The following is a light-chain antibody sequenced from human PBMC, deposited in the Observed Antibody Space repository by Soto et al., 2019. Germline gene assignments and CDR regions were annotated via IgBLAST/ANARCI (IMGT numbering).Light chain of an antibody. CDR1: QSVSSNY. V-gene: IGKV3-20*01. J-gene: IGKJ5*01. Sequence: EIVLTQSPGTLSLSPGEGATLSCRASQSVSSNYLAWYQQKPGQAPRLLIYGASSRATGVPDTFSGSGSGTDVTLTISRLEPEDFAVYYCQQYGDSPITFGQGTRLEIE. CDR3: QQYGDSPIT. CDR2: GAS.